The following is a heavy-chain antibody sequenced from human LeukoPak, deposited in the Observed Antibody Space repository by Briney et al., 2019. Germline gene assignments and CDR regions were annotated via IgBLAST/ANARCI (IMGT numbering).Heavy chain of an antibody. CDR1: GFTFSSYS. Sequence: GGSLRLSCAASGFTFSSYSMNWVRQAPGKGLEWVSYISSSGSTIYYADSVKGRFTISRDNAKNSLYLQMNSLRAEDTAVYYCARDRVYYYGSGSYGYWGQGTLVTVSS. CDR3: ARDRVYYYGSGSYGY. D-gene: IGHD3-10*01. J-gene: IGHJ4*02. CDR2: ISSSGSTI. V-gene: IGHV3-48*04.